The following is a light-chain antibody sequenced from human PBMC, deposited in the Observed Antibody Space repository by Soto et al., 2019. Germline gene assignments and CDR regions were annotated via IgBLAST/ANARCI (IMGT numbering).Light chain of an antibody. CDR1: QSILYTPNSKNY. Sequence: DIVMTQSPDSLAVSLGERATINCKSSQSILYTPNSKNYVAWYQQKPGQPPKLLFSWASTRESGVPDRFSGSGSGTDFTLPLSSLQADDVAVYYCQQYYTSWWSFGQGTKVEIK. CDR3: QQYYTSWWS. J-gene: IGKJ1*01. CDR2: WAS. V-gene: IGKV4-1*01.